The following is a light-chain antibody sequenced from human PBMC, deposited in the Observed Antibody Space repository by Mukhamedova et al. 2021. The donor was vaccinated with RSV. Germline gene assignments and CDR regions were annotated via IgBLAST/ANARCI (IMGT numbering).Light chain of an antibody. Sequence: QHPGKAPKLMIYDVSKRPSGVPDRFSGSKSGKTASLTISGPQAEDEADYYCCSYAGSYPYVFGTGTKVTVL. CDR2: DVS. V-gene: IGLV2-11*01. J-gene: IGLJ1*01. CDR3: CSYAGSYPYV.